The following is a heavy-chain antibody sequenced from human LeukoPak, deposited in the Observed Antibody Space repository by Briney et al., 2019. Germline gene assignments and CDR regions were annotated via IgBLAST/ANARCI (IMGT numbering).Heavy chain of an antibody. Sequence: GASVKVSCRASGYTFTAYYIHWVRQAPGQRLEWMGWINPNNGYTSLPQRFQGRVTMTRDTSIITAYMELSSLTSDDTGMYYCARGPTLGLDIWGQGTMVTVSS. CDR2: INPNNGYT. J-gene: IGHJ3*02. CDR3: ARGPTLGLDI. V-gene: IGHV1-2*02. CDR1: GYTFTAYY.